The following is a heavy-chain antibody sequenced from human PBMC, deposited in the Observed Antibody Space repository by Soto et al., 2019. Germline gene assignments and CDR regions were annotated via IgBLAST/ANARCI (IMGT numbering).Heavy chain of an antibody. J-gene: IGHJ4*02. V-gene: IGHV1-46*01. CDR1: VYTFTGYH. D-gene: IGHD2-21*01. Sequence: ASVKGSCKASVYTFTGYHVGWGRQATGQGLEWMGIINPSGGNTRYAQKFQGRVTITRDTSASTVYMELSSLRSEDTAVYYCARDLVTYCGGDSFLDYLGQGTLVTVSP. CDR3: ARDLVTYCGGDSFLDY. CDR2: INPSGGNT.